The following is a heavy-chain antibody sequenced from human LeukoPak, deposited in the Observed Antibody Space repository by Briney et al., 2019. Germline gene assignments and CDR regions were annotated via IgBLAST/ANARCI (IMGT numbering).Heavy chain of an antibody. V-gene: IGHV3-11*04. Sequence: GGSLRLSCAASGFTFSDYYMSWIRQAPGKGLEWVSYISSSGSTIYYADSVKGRFTISRDNAKNSLYLQMNSLRAEDTAVYYCARVGNSSPENWFDPWGQGTLVTVSS. CDR1: GFTFSDYY. J-gene: IGHJ5*02. CDR3: ARVGNSSPENWFDP. D-gene: IGHD6-13*01. CDR2: ISSSGSTI.